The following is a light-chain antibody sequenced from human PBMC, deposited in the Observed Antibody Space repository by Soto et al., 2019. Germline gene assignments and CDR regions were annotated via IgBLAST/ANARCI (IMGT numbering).Light chain of an antibody. CDR3: QHYNSYSEA. CDR1: QTISSW. CDR2: KAS. V-gene: IGKV1-5*03. J-gene: IGKJ1*01. Sequence: DIQMTRSPSTLSGSVGDRVTITCRASQTISSWLAWYQQKPGKAPKLLIYKASTVKSGVPSRFSGSGSGTEFTLTISSLQPDDFATYYCQHYNSYSEAFGQGTKVDIK.